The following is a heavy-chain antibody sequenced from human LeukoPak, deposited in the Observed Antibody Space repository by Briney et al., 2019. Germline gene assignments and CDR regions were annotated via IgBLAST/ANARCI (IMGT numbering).Heavy chain of an antibody. D-gene: IGHD3-10*01. CDR3: AREYTGSGLFDY. CDR1: GGSISSYY. J-gene: IGHJ4*02. CDR2: IYYSGST. V-gene: IGHV4-59*01. Sequence: SETLSLTCTVSGGSISSYYWSWIRQPPGKGLEWIGYIYYSGSTNYNPSLKSRVTISVDTSKNQFSLKLSSVTAADTAVYYCAREYTGSGLFDYWGQGTLVTVSS.